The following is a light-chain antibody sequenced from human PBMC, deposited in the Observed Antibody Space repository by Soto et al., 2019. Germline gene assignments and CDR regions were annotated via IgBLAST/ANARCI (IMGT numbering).Light chain of an antibody. Sequence: EIVMTQSPATLSVSPGERATLSCRASQSVSSNLAWYQQKPGQAPRLLIYGASTRATGIPARFSSSGSGTEFTFTISSLQSEDFAVYYCLQYNNRPRTFGQGTKVEIK. CDR3: LQYNNRPRT. J-gene: IGKJ1*01. CDR2: GAS. V-gene: IGKV3-15*01. CDR1: QSVSSN.